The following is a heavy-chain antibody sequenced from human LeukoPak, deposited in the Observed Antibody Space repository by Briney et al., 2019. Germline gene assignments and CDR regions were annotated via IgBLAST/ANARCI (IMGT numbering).Heavy chain of an antibody. CDR3: ARSFARYCSSTSCYFRFDP. CDR2: MNPNSGNT. Sequence: ASVKVSCKASGYTLTSYDINWVRQATGQGLEWMGWMNPNSGNTGYAQKFQGRVTITRNTSISTAYMELSSLRSEDTAAYYCARSFARYCSSTSCYFRFDPWGQGTLVTVSS. CDR1: GYTLTSYD. J-gene: IGHJ5*02. V-gene: IGHV1-8*03. D-gene: IGHD2-2*01.